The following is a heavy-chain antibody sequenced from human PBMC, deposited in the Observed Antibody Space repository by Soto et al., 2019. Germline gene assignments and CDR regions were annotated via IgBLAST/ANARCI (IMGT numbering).Heavy chain of an antibody. CDR2: IYWDDDK. V-gene: IGHV2-5*02. D-gene: IGHD3-3*01. CDR1: GFSLSTSGVG. J-gene: IGHJ5*02. Sequence: QITLKESGPTLVKPTQTLTLTCTFSGFSLSTSGVGVGWIRQPPGKALEWLALIYWDDDKRYSPSLKSRLTNTKDTAKNQVVLTMTNMDPVDTATYYCAHSLYKIPLFGVVIPNWFDPWGQGTLVTVSS. CDR3: AHSLYKIPLFGVVIPNWFDP.